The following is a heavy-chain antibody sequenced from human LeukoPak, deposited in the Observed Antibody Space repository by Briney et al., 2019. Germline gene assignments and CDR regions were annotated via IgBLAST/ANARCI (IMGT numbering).Heavy chain of an antibody. V-gene: IGHV1-69*05. CDR3: ARGNLFVRGTYYFDY. CDR2: IIPIFGTA. J-gene: IGHJ4*02. CDR1: GGTFSSYA. Sequence: SVKVSCKASGGTFSSYAISWVRQAPGQGLEWMGGIIPIFGTANYAQKFQGRVTITTDESTSTAYMELSSLRSEDTAVYYCARGNLFVRGTYYFDYWGQGALVTVSS. D-gene: IGHD3-16*02.